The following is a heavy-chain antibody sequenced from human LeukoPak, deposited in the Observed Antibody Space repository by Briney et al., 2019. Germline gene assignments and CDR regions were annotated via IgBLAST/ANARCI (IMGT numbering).Heavy chain of an antibody. Sequence: GEPLKISCKGSGYTFTNYWIGWVRQMHGKGLGWMGITYPGDSDTRYSPSFQGQVTISADKSISTAYLQWSSLKASDTAMYYCARQMDYMDVWGKGTTVTVSS. CDR2: TYPGDSDT. J-gene: IGHJ6*03. CDR1: GYTFTNYW. D-gene: IGHD2-8*01. CDR3: ARQMDYMDV. V-gene: IGHV5-51*01.